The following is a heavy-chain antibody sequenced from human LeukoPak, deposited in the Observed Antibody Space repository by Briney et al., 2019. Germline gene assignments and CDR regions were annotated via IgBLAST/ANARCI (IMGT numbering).Heavy chain of an antibody. V-gene: IGHV3-30*02. CDR2: IRYDGITK. CDR1: GFSFSGYG. J-gene: IGHJ4*02. Sequence: GGSLRLSCAASGFSFSGYGMHWVRQVPGKGLEWVAFIRYDGITKFYIDSVKGRFAISRDNSKNTLSLQMNSLRTEDTAVYYCAALHTGTFVDYWGQGTLVIVSS. CDR3: AALHTGTFVDY. D-gene: IGHD4-17*01.